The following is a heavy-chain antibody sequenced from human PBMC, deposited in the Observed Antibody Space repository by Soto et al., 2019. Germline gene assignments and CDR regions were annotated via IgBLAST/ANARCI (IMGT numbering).Heavy chain of an antibody. D-gene: IGHD6-19*01. V-gene: IGHV4-59*01. Sequence: PSETLSLTCSVSGGSLSDYYWSWIRQPPGKGLEWIGCIYYRGSTYYNPSLKSRVTISVDTSKNQFSLRLTSVTAADTAVYFCARMRPTGWHDYYYYGMDVWGQGTTVTVSS. CDR2: IYYRGST. J-gene: IGHJ6*02. CDR3: ARMRPTGWHDYYYYGMDV. CDR1: GGSLSDYY.